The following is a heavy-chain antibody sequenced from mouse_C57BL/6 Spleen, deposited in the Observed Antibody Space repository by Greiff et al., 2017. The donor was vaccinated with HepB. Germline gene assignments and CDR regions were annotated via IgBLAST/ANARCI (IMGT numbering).Heavy chain of an antibody. CDR3: VRSPSGTKYYFDY. D-gene: IGHD4-1*01. Sequence: EVMLVESGGGLVQPKGSLKLSCAASGFSFNTYAMNWVRQAPGKGLEWVARIRSKSNNYATYYADSVKDRFTISRDDSESMLYLQMNNLKTEDTAMYYCVRSPSGTKYYFDYWGQGTTLTVSS. V-gene: IGHV10-1*01. CDR1: GFSFNTYA. J-gene: IGHJ2*01. CDR2: IRSKSNNYAT.